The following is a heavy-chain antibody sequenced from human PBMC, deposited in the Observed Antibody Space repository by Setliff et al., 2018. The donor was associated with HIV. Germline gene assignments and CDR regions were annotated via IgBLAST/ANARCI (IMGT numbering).Heavy chain of an antibody. CDR3: ARHSLGNIGDYIRIGAIDI. V-gene: IGHV1-3*04. CDR2: INTGNENT. J-gene: IGHJ3*02. D-gene: IGHD4-17*01. Sequence: ASVKVSCKASGYTFSQYALHWVRQAPGQRLEWMGWINTGNENTRYSQKFQGRVSIIRDTSKNQFSLRLNSVTAADTAVYYCARHSLGNIGDYIRIGAIDIWGQGTMVTVSS. CDR1: GYTFSQYA.